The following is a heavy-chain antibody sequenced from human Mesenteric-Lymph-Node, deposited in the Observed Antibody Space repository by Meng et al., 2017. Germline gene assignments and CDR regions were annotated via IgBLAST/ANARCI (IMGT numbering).Heavy chain of an antibody. CDR1: GFTFSSYW. D-gene: IGHD6-19*01. Sequence: GESLKISCEGSGFTFSSYWMSWVRQAPGKGLEWVATIKQDGSEKYYVDSVKGRFTISRDNAENLVYLQMNSLRAEDTAVYYCARAIAVAGNPPGYWGQGTVVTVSS. V-gene: IGHV3-7*01. CDR2: IKQDGSEK. J-gene: IGHJ4*02. CDR3: ARAIAVAGNPPGY.